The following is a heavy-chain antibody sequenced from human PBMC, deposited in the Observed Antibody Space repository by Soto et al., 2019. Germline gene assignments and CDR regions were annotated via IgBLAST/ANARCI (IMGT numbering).Heavy chain of an antibody. CDR3: ARAKGLMQRPIGQWLVFDAFDI. V-gene: IGHV1-2*02. Sequence: SVKVSCSAAGYPSTGYYMDWGRQDPGEGLEWMGWINPNSGGTNYAQKFQGRVTMTRDTSISTAYMELSRLGSDDTAVYYCARAKGLMQRPIGQWLVFDAFDIWAQRTMVTVSS. D-gene: IGHD6-19*01. CDR2: INPNSGGT. J-gene: IGHJ3*02. CDR1: GYPSTGYY.